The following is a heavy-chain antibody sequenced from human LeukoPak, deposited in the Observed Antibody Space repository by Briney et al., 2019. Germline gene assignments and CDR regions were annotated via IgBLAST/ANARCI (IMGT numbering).Heavy chain of an antibody. CDR1: GGSFSGYY. V-gene: IGHV4-34*01. CDR2: INHSGSA. Sequence: PSDTLSLTCAVYGGSFSGYYWSWIRQPPGKGLEWIGEINHSGSANYNPSLKSRVTISVDTSKNQFSLKLSSVAAADTAVYYCARKGYYPKYYFDYWGQGTLVTVSS. CDR3: ARKGYYPKYYFDY. J-gene: IGHJ4*02. D-gene: IGHD3-10*01.